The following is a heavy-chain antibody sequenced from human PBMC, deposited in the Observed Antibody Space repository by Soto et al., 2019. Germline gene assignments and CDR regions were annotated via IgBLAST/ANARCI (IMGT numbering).Heavy chain of an antibody. Sequence: QVHLVQSGAEMKKPGSSVKVSCKVSGGDLTNSGISWVRQAPGQGLEWMGGIFPLVAMVDYSQKFQGRVTITADESTNTAYMDLGSLTSEDTAVYYCAKEARADFKSCGEGTLVIVSS. V-gene: IGHV1-69*12. CDR2: IFPLVAMV. CDR3: AKEARADFKS. CDR1: GGDLTNSG. J-gene: IGHJ5*02. D-gene: IGHD1-26*01.